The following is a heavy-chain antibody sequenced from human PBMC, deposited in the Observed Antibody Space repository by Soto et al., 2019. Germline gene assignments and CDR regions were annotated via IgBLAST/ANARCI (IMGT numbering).Heavy chain of an antibody. V-gene: IGHV3-23*01. CDR2: ISGSGGST. D-gene: IGHD3-3*01. CDR1: GFTFSSYA. CDR3: AKHDFWSGYPSRGVDY. J-gene: IGHJ4*02. Sequence: GGSLRLSCAASGFTFSSYAMSWVRQAPGKGLEWVSAISGSGGSTYYADSVKGRFTISRDNSKNTLYLQMNSLRAEDTAVYYCAKHDFWSGYPSRGVDYWGQGTLVTVSS.